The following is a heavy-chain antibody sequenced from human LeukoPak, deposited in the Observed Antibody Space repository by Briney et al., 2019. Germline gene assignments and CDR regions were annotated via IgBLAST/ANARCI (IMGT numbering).Heavy chain of an antibody. D-gene: IGHD3-3*01. J-gene: IGHJ6*02. CDR1: GYIFTSYG. Sequence: ASVKVSCKASGYIFTSYGISWVRQVPGQGLEWMGWISAYNGNTNYAQKLQGRVTMTTDTSTSTAYMELRSLRSDDTAVYYCARDSPVDYDFWSGYPNLYYGMDVWGQGTTVTVSS. CDR2: ISAYNGNT. CDR3: ARDSPVDYDFWSGYPNLYYGMDV. V-gene: IGHV1-18*01.